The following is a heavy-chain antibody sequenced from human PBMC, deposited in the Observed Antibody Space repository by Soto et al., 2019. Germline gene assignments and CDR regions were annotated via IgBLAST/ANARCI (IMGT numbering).Heavy chain of an antibody. CDR1: DYSSSCYK. CDR3: VRQGFGRLHGLVDV. V-gene: IGHV4-59*08. CDR2: IDSSGGT. D-gene: IGHD3-10*01. Sequence: SETLSLTCTVSDYSSSCYKWSWIRPPPGRRLEWIGYIDSSGGTSYNPSLQSRVTISVDTSTKQFSLKLSSVTAADTAVYYCVRQGFGRLHGLVDVWGQGTTVTVSS. J-gene: IGHJ6*02.